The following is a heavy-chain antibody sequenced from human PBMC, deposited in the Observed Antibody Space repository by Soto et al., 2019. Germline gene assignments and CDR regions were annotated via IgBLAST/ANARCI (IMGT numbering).Heavy chain of an antibody. CDR1: GFTFSSYA. CDR3: AKDRLSGYDRSPITVDP. V-gene: IGHV3-23*01. CDR2: ISGSGGST. Sequence: PGGSLRLSCAASGFTFSSYAMSWVRQAPGKGLEWVSAISGSGGSTYYADSVKGRFTISRDNSKNTLYLQMNSLRAEDTAVYYCAKDRLSGYDRSPITVDPWGQGTLVTVSS. J-gene: IGHJ5*02. D-gene: IGHD5-12*01.